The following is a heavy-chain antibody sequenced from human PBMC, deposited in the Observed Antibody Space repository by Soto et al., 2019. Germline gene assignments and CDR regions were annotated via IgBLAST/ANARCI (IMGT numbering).Heavy chain of an antibody. CDR3: ARDQYYYDSSARGGDY. V-gene: IGHV3-48*02. CDR2: ISSSSSSTI. D-gene: IGHD3-22*01. CDR1: GFTFSSYS. J-gene: IGHJ4*02. Sequence: EVQLVESGGGLVQPGGSLRLSCAASGFTFSSYSMNWVRQAPGKGLEWVSYISSSSSSTIYYADSVKGRFTISRDNAKNSLYLQMNSLRDEDTAVYYCARDQYYYDSSARGGDYWGQGTLVTVSS.